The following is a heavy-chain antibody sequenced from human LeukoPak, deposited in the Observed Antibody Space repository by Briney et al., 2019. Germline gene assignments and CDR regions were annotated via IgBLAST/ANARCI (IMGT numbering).Heavy chain of an antibody. D-gene: IGHD1-20*01. V-gene: IGHV1-69*04. CDR1: GGTFSSYA. CDR3: ARATRYNWNDYYYYGMDV. CDR2: IIPILGIL. J-gene: IGHJ6*02. Sequence: SVKVSCKASGGTFSSYAINWVRQAPGQGLEWMGRIIPILGILNYAQKFQGRVTITADKSTSTAYMELSSLRSEDTAVYYCARATRYNWNDYYYYGMDVWGQGTTVTVSS.